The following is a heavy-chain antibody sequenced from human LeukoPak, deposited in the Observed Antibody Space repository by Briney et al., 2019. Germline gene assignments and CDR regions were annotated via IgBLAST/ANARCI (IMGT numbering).Heavy chain of an antibody. D-gene: IGHD2-2*01. CDR1: GGSISSYY. Sequence: TPSETLSLTCTVSGGSISSYYWSWIRQPPGKGLEWIGYIYYSGSTNYNPSLKSRVTISVDTSKNQFSLKLSSVTAADTAVYYCARGGVPAAFSYYYGMDVWGQGTTVTVSS. CDR3: ARGGVPAAFSYYYGMDV. J-gene: IGHJ6*02. CDR2: IYYSGST. V-gene: IGHV4-59*08.